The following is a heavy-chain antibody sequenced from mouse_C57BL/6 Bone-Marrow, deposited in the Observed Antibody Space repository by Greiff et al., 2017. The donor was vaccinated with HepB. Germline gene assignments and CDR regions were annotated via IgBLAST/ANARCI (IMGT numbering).Heavy chain of an antibody. D-gene: IGHD1-1*01. CDR3: ARSDYYGSSYPAY. J-gene: IGHJ3*01. CDR1: GYTFTSYW. V-gene: IGHV1-72*01. Sequence: VQLQQPGAELVKPGASVKLSCKASGYTFTSYWMHWVKQRPGRGLEWIGSIDPNSGGTKYNEKFKSKATLTVDKPSSTAYMQLSSLTSEDSAVYYCARSDYYGSSYPAYWGQGTLVTVSA. CDR2: IDPNSGGT.